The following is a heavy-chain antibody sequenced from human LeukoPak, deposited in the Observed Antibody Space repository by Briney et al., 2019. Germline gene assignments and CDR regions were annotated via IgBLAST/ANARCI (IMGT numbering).Heavy chain of an antibody. CDR2: IYYSGST. CDR3: ARVGGRLVPAAYWFDP. CDR1: GGSISSYY. Sequence: PSETLSLTCTVSGGSISSYYWSWIRQPPGKGLEWIGYIYYSGSTYYNPSLKSRVTISVDTSKNQFSLKLSSVTAADTAVYYCARVGGRLVPAAYWFDPWGQGTLVTVSS. D-gene: IGHD2-2*01. J-gene: IGHJ5*02. V-gene: IGHV4-30-4*08.